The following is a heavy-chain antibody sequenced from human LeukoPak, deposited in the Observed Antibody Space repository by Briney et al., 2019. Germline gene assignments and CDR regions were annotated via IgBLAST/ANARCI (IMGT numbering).Heavy chain of an antibody. D-gene: IGHD1-26*01. CDR3: ARELQYSGSYLFDY. Sequence: SVKVSCTASGGTFTSYAISWVRQAPGQGLEWVGGIIPIFGTANYAQKFQGRVTITTDESTSTASMELSSLRSEDTAVYYCARELQYSGSYLFDYWGQGTLVTVSS. CDR2: IIPIFGTA. V-gene: IGHV1-69*05. J-gene: IGHJ4*02. CDR1: GGTFTSYA.